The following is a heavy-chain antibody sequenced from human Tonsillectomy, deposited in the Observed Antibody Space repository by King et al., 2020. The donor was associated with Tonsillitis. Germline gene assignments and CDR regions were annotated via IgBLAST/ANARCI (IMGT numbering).Heavy chain of an antibody. CDR3: AKIGTAYGAFDI. Sequence: QLVQSGAEVKKPGASVKVSCKASGYTFTGYHMHWVRQARGQGLEWMGWISPNSGGTNYAQMFQGRVTMNRDTSITTAYMELSGLRSDDTAVYYCAKIGTAYGAFDIWGQGTMVTVSS. D-gene: IGHD3-10*01. CDR2: ISPNSGGT. J-gene: IGHJ3*02. V-gene: IGHV1-2*02. CDR1: GYTFTGYH.